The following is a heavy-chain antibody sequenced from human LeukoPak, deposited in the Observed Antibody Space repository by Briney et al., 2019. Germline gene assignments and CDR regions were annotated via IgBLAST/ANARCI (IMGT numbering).Heavy chain of an antibody. CDR3: ARRSVRYSSGYYRGAFDI. CDR2: IYHSGST. J-gene: IGHJ3*02. V-gene: IGHV4-4*02. Sequence: SETLSLTCAVSGGSISSSYWWSWIRQPPGKGLEWIGEIYHSGSTNYNLSLKSRVTISVDKSKNQFSLKLNSVTAADTAVYYCARRSVRYSSGYYRGAFDIWGQGTMVTVSS. D-gene: IGHD3-22*01. CDR1: GGSISSSYW.